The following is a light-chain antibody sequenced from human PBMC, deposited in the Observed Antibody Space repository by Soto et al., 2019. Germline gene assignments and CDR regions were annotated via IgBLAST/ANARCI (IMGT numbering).Light chain of an antibody. Sequence: DIVMTQSPDSLAVSLGERATINCKSSQSIFYSSNNKDFLAWYQQKPGQPPKLLIYWASTRESGVPDRFSGSGYGTDFTLTISSLQAEDVAVYYCQQYRYDPLTFGPGTRVDI. J-gene: IGKJ3*01. CDR2: WAS. V-gene: IGKV4-1*01. CDR3: QQYRYDPLT. CDR1: QSIFYSSNNKDF.